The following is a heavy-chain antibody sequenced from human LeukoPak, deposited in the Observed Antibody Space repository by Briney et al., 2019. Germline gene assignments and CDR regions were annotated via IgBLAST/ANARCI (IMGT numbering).Heavy chain of an antibody. CDR3: ARDRDYGDYNTQDLFVY. V-gene: IGHV1-18*01. CDR1: GYTFTNFG. D-gene: IGHD4-17*01. J-gene: IGHJ4*02. Sequence: ASVKVSCKASGYTFTNFGISWVRQAPGQGLEWMGWISAYNGNTNYEQRLQGRVTMTTDTSTSTAYMELRSLRSDDTAVYYCARDRDYGDYNTQDLFVYWGQGTLVTVSS. CDR2: ISAYNGNT.